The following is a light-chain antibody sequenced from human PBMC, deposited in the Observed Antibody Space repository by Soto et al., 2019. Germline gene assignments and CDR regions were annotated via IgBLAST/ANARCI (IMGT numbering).Light chain of an antibody. CDR1: GSDLGGYNY. CDR2: EAT. V-gene: IGLV2-14*01. Sequence: QSALTQPASVAGSPGQSITISFTGTGSDLGGYNYVSWYQQHPGKAPQLMIYEATELPSGVSSRFSGSKSGSTASLTISGHKAEDEADYYCSSSKIRATGVFCGGTQLTVL. J-gene: IGLJ3*02. CDR3: SSSKIRATGV.